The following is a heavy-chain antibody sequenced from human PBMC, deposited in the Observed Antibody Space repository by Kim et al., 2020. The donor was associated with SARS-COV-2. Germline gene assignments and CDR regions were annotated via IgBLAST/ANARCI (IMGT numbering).Heavy chain of an antibody. D-gene: IGHD6-6*01. V-gene: IGHV3-53*01. CDR3: AKTIVEARFFDY. Sequence: CYTDSVKGRFTISIDSSKNVVDLQMNSLRADDTAVYYCAKTIVEARFFDYWGQRTLVTVSS. J-gene: IGHJ4*02.